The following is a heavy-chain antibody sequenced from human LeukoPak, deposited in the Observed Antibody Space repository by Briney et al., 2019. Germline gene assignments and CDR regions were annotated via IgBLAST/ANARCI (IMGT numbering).Heavy chain of an antibody. D-gene: IGHD6-19*01. V-gene: IGHV3-21*01. CDR3: AIGAHSSGWLYDY. CDR1: GFTFSSYS. Sequence: PGGSLRLSCAASGFTFSSYSMNWVRQAPGKGLEWVSSISSSSSYIYYADSVKGRFTISRDNAKNSLYLQMNSLRAEDTAVYYCAIGAHSSGWLYDYWGQGTLVTVSS. J-gene: IGHJ4*02. CDR2: ISSSSSYI.